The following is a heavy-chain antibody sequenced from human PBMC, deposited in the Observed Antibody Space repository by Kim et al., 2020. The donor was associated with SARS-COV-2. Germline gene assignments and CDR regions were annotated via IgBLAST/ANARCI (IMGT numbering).Heavy chain of an antibody. CDR3: ASGAKGDFWSGYQLPYFDY. D-gene: IGHD3-3*01. CDR2: IIPIFGTA. CDR1: GGTFSSYA. J-gene: IGHJ4*02. V-gene: IGHV1-69*13. Sequence: SVKVSCKASGGTFSSYAISWVRQAPGQGLEWMGGIIPIFGTANYAQKFQGRVTITADESTSTAYMELSSLRSEDTAVYYCASGAKGDFWSGYQLPYFDYWGQGTLVTVSS.